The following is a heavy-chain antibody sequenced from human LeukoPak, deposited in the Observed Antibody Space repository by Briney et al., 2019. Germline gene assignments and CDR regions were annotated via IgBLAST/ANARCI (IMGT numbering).Heavy chain of an antibody. Sequence: ASVKVSCKASGYTFTSYGISWVRQAPEQGLEWMGWISAYNGNTNYAQKLQGRVTMTTDTSTSTAYMELRSLRSDDTAVYYCAAPFYGSGSYYLMDYWGQGTLVTVSS. CDR2: ISAYNGNT. J-gene: IGHJ4*02. CDR1: GYTFTSYG. D-gene: IGHD3-10*01. CDR3: AAPFYGSGSYYLMDY. V-gene: IGHV1-18*01.